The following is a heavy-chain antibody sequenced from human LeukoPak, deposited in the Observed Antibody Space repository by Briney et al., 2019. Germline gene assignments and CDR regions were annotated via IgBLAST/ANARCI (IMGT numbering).Heavy chain of an antibody. V-gene: IGHV1-69*13. CDR2: IIPIFGTA. CDR3: AREGGQTLDYYGSGSYLDY. Sequence: ASVKVSCKASGGTFSSYAISWVRQAPGQGLEWMGGIIPIFGTANYAQKFRGRVTITADESTSTAYMELSSLRSEDTAVYYCAREGGQTLDYYGSGSYLDYWGEGSLVTVSS. D-gene: IGHD3-10*01. CDR1: GGTFSSYA. J-gene: IGHJ4*02.